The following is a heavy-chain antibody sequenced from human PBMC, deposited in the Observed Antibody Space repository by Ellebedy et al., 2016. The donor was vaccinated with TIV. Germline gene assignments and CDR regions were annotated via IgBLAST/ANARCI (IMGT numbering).Heavy chain of an antibody. V-gene: IGHV4-39*01. CDR2: IFHNGRT. Sequence: MPSETLSLTCTVSGCSISNTIDYWGWIRQPPGKGLQWLGSIFHNGRTYYNPSLKSRVTLSVDTSKYQFSLNLSAVTAADTAVYSCARLRYGQQGQFYGMNVWGPGTTVTVSS. D-gene: IGHD4-17*01. CDR1: GCSISNTIDY. J-gene: IGHJ6*02. CDR3: ARLRYGQQGQFYGMNV.